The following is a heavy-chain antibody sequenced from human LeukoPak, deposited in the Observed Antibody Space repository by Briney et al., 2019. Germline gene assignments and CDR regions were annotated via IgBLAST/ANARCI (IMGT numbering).Heavy chain of an antibody. D-gene: IGHD5-12*01. CDR1: GFTFSDAY. CDR3: ARDPDIV. J-gene: IGHJ4*02. V-gene: IGHV3-72*01. CDR2: IRNKPHSYTT. Sequence: GGSLRLSCAASGFTFSDAYMDWVRQAPGKGLQWVGRIRNKPHSYTTDYAASVKGRFTISRDDSKNSLFLQMNSLRVEDTAVYYCARDPDIVWGQGTLVTVSS.